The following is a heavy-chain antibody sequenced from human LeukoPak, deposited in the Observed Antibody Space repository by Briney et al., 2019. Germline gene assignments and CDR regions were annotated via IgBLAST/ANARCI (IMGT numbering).Heavy chain of an antibody. CDR3: TKDYCGKFCSAV. D-gene: IGHD3-9*01. J-gene: IGHJ6*02. V-gene: IGHV3-74*01. CDR2: IYGDGSFT. Sequence: GGSLRLSCAASGFTFSNFWMHWVRQAPGKGLVWVALIYGDGSFTRYADSVKGRFTISRDNSKNTLYLQMNSLRAEDTAKYYCTKDYCGKFCSAVWGQGTTVTVSS. CDR1: GFTFSNFW.